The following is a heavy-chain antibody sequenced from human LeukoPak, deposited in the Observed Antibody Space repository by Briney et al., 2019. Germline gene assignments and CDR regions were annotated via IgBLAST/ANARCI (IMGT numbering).Heavy chain of an antibody. Sequence: PGGSLRLSCAASGFTFSSYSMNWVRQAPGKGLEWVSYISSSSSTIYYADSVKGRFTISRDNAKNTLYLQTNSLRAEDTAVYYCAKDPGVVVVAATGLDYWGQGTLVTVSS. CDR3: AKDPGVVVVAATGLDY. D-gene: IGHD2-15*01. J-gene: IGHJ4*02. CDR2: ISSSSSTI. CDR1: GFTFSSYS. V-gene: IGHV3-48*01.